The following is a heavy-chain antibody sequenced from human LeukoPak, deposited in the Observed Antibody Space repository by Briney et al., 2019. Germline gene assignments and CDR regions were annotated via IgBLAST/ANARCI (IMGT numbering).Heavy chain of an antibody. CDR1: GYSFTSYN. Sequence: SVKVSCKTSGYSFTSYNLHWVRQAPGQGLEWMGGIIPIFGTANYAQKFQGRVTITADKSTSTAYMELSSLRSEDTAVYYCARDTIPDSSYYYYMDVWGKGTTVTVSS. CDR2: IIPIFGTA. V-gene: IGHV1-69*06. J-gene: IGHJ6*03. D-gene: IGHD3-10*01. CDR3: ARDTIPDSSYYYYMDV.